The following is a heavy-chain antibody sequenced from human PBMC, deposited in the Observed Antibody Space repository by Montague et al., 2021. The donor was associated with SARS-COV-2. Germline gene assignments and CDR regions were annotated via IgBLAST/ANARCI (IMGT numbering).Heavy chain of an antibody. Sequence: SETLSLTCTVSSGSISNDIYYWGWIRQPPGKGPEWIGGSRYGGTSYYNPSLKSRVTISIDTSKNQCSLKMTAVTAADTAVYFCARQDIQLRFDLWGRCTLVTVSA. CDR3: ARQDIQLRFDL. CDR2: SRYGGTS. D-gene: IGHD1-1*01. V-gene: IGHV4-39*01. CDR1: SGSISNDIYY. J-gene: IGHJ2*01.